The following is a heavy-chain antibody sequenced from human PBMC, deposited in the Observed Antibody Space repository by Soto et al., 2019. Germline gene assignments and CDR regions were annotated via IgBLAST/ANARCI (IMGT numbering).Heavy chain of an antibody. CDR1: GFTFSSYS. CDR3: AREGSSSYGAFDI. D-gene: IGHD6-6*01. J-gene: IGHJ3*02. CDR2: ISSSSSYI. Sequence: LSLSCAASGFTFSSYSMNWVRQAPGKGLEWVSSISSSSSYIYYADSVKGRFTISRDNAKNSLYLQMNSLRAEDTAVYYCAREGSSSYGAFDIWGQGTMVTVSS. V-gene: IGHV3-21*01.